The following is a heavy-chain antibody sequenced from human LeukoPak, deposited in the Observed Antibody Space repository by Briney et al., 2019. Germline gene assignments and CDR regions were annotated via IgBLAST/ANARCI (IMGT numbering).Heavy chain of an antibody. J-gene: IGHJ6*03. CDR1: GGSISGYY. Sequence: SETLSLTCTVSGGSISGYYWSWIRQPPGKGLEWIGYIFYSGSTSYNPSLKSRVTVSLDTSKNQFSLKLSSVTAADTAVYYCARSHGSGSYYRMDVWGKGTTVTVSS. CDR3: ARSHGSGSYYRMDV. V-gene: IGHV4-59*01. D-gene: IGHD3-10*01. CDR2: IFYSGST.